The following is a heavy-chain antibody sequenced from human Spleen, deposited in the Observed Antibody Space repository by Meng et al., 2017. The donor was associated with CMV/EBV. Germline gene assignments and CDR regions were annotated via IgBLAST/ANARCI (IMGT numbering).Heavy chain of an antibody. Sequence: ASVKVSCKGSGYTFTAHYFHWVRQAPGQGLEWMGWIHPHRGDTNYAQQFQGRVTMTRDTSISTAYMELSRLRSDDTAVYYCARAAGVMVRGAPNYWGQGTLVTVSS. CDR3: ARAAGVMVRGAPNY. D-gene: IGHD3-10*01. J-gene: IGHJ4*02. CDR1: GYTFTAHY. V-gene: IGHV1-2*02. CDR2: IHPHRGDT.